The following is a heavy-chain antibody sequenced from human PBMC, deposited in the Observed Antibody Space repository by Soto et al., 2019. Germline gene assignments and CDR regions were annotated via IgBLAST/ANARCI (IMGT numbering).Heavy chain of an antibody. D-gene: IGHD3-22*01. Sequence: PGESLKISCKGSGYSFAGYWITWVRQKPGKGLEWMGRIDPSDSQTYYSPSFRGHVTISATKSITTVFLQWSSLRASDTAMYYCARQIYDSDTGPNFQYYFDSSGQGTSVTVFS. CDR2: IDPSDSQT. CDR3: ARQIYDSDTGPNFQYYFDS. V-gene: IGHV5-10-1*01. J-gene: IGHJ4*02. CDR1: GYSFAGYW.